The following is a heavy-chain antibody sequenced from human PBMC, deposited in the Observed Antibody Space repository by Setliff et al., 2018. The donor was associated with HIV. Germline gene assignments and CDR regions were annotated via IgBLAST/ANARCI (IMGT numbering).Heavy chain of an antibody. CDR1: GGSISSDYW. D-gene: IGHD4-4*01. CDR2: IYHSGNT. Sequence: TSETLSLTCTVSGGSISSDYWWGWIRQPPGKGLEWIGSIYHSGNTYYNPSLKSRVIISVDMSKNQFSLKLTSVTAADTAVFYCARSAMTTTNYFDYWGPGTLVTVSS. CDR3: ARSAMTTTNYFDY. V-gene: IGHV4-38-2*02. J-gene: IGHJ4*02.